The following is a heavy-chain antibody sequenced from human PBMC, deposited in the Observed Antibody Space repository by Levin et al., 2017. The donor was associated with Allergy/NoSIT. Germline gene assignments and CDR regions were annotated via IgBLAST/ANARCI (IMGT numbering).Heavy chain of an antibody. CDR2: INPNSGGT. J-gene: IGHJ4*02. CDR1: GYTFTGYY. V-gene: IGHV1-2*02. D-gene: IGHD1-26*01. CDR3: ARAPEYSGRIFDY. Sequence: ASVKVSCKASGYTFTGYYMHWVRQAPGQGLEWMGWINPNSGGTNYAQKFQGRVTMTRDTSISTAYMELSRLRSDDTAVYYCARAPEYSGRIFDYWGQGTLVTVSS.